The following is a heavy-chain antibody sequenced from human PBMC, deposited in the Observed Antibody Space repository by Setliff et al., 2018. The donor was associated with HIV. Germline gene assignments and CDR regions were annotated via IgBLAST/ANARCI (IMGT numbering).Heavy chain of an antibody. Sequence: ASETLSLTCAVSGGSITNKYWSWIRQPPGKGLEWLGYVSSSGTTNYTPSLESRLTISVDTSKNQVSLGLSSLTAADTAVYFCARVVSRREDRGTWMKLWLAPYYMDVWGKGTTVTVS. CDR1: GGSITNKY. D-gene: IGHD3-10*01. V-gene: IGHV4-59*01. CDR2: VSSSGTT. J-gene: IGHJ6*03. CDR3: ARVVSRREDRGTWMKLWLAPYYMDV.